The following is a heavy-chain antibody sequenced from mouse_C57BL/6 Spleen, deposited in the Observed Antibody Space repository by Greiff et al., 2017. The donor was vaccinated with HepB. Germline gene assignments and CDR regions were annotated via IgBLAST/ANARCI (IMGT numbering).Heavy chain of an antibody. V-gene: IGHV1-50*01. CDR3: ARRELGRYFDY. Sequence: VQLQQPGAELVKPGASVKLSCKASGYTFTSYWMQWVKQRPGQGLEWIGEIDPSDSYTNYNQKFKGKATLTVDTSSSTAYMQLSSLTSEDSAVYYCARRELGRYFDYWGQVTTLTVSS. CDR2: IDPSDSYT. CDR1: GYTFTSYW. D-gene: IGHD4-1*01. J-gene: IGHJ2*01.